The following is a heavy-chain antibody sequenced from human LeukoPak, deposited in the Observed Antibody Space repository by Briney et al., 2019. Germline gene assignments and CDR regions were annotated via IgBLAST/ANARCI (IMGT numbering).Heavy chain of an antibody. CDR1: GGSISSGDYY. CDR2: IYYSGST. D-gene: IGHD2/OR15-2a*01. CDR3: AGGAIRLSSFDY. Sequence: SETLSLTCTVSGGSISSGDYYWSWISQPPGKGREWIGYIYYSGSTYYNPSLKSRVTIPVDTSKNQFSLKLSSVTAADTAVYYCAGGAIRLSSFDYWGQGTLVTVSS. J-gene: IGHJ4*02. V-gene: IGHV4-30-4*08.